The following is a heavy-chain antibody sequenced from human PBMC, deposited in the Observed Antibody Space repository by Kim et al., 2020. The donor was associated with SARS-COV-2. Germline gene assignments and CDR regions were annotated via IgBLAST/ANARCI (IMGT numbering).Heavy chain of an antibody. J-gene: IGHJ6*02. Sequence: GGSLRLSCTPSGFTFGDYPVSWFRQAPGKGLEWVGFIRKRAYAGTAEYAASVKGRFTISRDDSKGIAYLQVYSLKSEDTAIYYCATQTHDSGNYYYYYGMDVWGQGTTVTVSS. CDR3: ATQTHDSGNYYYYYGMDV. CDR2: IRKRAYAGTA. D-gene: IGHD3-10*01. V-gene: IGHV3-49*03. CDR1: GFTFGDYP.